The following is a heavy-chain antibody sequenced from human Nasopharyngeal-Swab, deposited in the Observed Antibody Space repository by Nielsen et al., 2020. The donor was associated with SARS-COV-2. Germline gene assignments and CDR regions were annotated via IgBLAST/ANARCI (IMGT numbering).Heavy chain of an antibody. V-gene: IGHV4-61*02. CDR2: IYTSGST. CDR3: ARVGGIAYYFDY. J-gene: IGHJ4*02. D-gene: IGHD1-26*01. CDR1: GGSISSGSYY. Sequence: LRLSCTVSGGSISSGSYYWSWIRQPAGKGLEWIGRIYTSGSTNYNPSLKSRVTISVDTSKNQFSLKLSSVTAADTAVYYCARVGGIAYYFDYWGQGTLVTVSS.